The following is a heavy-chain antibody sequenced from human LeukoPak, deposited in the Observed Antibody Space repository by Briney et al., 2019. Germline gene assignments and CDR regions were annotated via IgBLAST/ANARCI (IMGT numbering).Heavy chain of an antibody. CDR1: GFTFGSYA. CDR2: ISYDGSNK. V-gene: IGHV3-30-3*01. CDR3: ARSPYVVPVLFDY. J-gene: IGHJ4*02. D-gene: IGHD2-2*01. Sequence: GGSLRLSCAASGFTFGSYAMHWVRQDPGKGLEWVAVISYDGSNKYYADSVKGRFTISRDKSKNTLYLQMNSLRAEDTAVYYCARSPYVVPVLFDYWGKGTLVTVSS.